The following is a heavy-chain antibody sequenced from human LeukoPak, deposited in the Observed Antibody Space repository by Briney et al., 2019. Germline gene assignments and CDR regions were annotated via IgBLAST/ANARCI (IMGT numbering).Heavy chain of an antibody. V-gene: IGHV3-11*01. CDR2: ISSSGSTI. Sequence: GGSLRLSCAASGFTFSYYYMSWLRQAPGKGLEGVSYISSSGSTIYYADSVRGRFTISSDNAKNSLYLQMNSLRAEDTAVYYCARYSSSLYYYYYMDVWGKGTTVTVSS. D-gene: IGHD6-6*01. J-gene: IGHJ6*03. CDR3: ARYSSSLYYYYYMDV. CDR1: GFTFSYYY.